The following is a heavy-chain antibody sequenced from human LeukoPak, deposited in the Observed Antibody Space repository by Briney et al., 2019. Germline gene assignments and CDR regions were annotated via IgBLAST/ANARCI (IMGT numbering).Heavy chain of an antibody. D-gene: IGHD5-12*01. Sequence: GGSLRLSCAASRFPLCSYWIQRVRHAPGKALVWVSRIGGDGSSTNYAHSVKGRFTISRGNAKNTLYLQMNSLRAEDTAVYYCARGYSGYFYYWGQGTLVTVSS. V-gene: IGHV3-74*01. CDR1: RFPLCSYW. CDR3: ARGYSGYFYY. CDR2: IGGDGSST. J-gene: IGHJ4*02.